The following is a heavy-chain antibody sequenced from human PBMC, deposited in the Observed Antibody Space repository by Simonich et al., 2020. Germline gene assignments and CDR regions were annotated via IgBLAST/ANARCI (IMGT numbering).Heavy chain of an antibody. CDR3: AREGLGTAYYYYMDV. V-gene: IGHV3-7*01. J-gene: IGHJ6*03. CDR2: IKQDGREK. CDR1: GFTFSSYW. D-gene: IGHD7-27*01. Sequence: EVQLVESGGGLVQPGGSLRLSFAASGFTFSSYWMSWVRQAPGKGLEWVANIKQDGREKYYVDSVKGRFTISRDNAKNSLYLQMNSRRAEDTAVYYCAREGLGTAYYYYMDVWGKGTTVTVSS.